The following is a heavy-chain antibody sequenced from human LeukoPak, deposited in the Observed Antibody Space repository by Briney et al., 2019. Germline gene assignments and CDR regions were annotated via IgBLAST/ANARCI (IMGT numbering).Heavy chain of an antibody. CDR1: GGSISSYC. CDR2: IYTSGST. V-gene: IGHV4-4*07. D-gene: IGHD3-16*01. J-gene: IGHJ4*02. Sequence: SETLSLTCTVSGGSISSYCWSWIRQPAGRGLEWIGRIYTSGSTNYNPSLKSRVTISVDKSKNQFSLKLSSVTAADTAVYYCARGGGGGDDFDYWGQGTLVTVSS. CDR3: ARGGGGGDDFDY.